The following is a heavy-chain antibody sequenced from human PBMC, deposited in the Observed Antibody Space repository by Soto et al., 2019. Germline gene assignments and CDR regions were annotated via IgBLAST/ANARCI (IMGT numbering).Heavy chain of an antibody. Sequence: WASVKVSCKGAGYTFSNYYMHWVRQAPGQGLEWMGIINPSGDSTSYAQEFQGRVTMTRETSTSTLYMELSSLRSEDTDVYYCARATRSGSPHFDHWGQGTLVTVSS. CDR1: GYTFSNYY. CDR3: ARATRSGSPHFDH. CDR2: INPSGDST. D-gene: IGHD5-12*01. J-gene: IGHJ4*02. V-gene: IGHV1-46*01.